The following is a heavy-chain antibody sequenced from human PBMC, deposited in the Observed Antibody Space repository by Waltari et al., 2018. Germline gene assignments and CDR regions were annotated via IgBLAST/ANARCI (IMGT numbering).Heavy chain of an antibody. CDR3: AKDRIAGGQLGSRFDY. Sequence: EVLLSESGGRLVQPGGSLTLSCVASGFIFSSYSMSWVRQAPGKGLEWVSGVSGNGGGTDYADSVKGRFTLSRDKSKNILYLQMNSLRAEDTAIYYCAKDRIAGGQLGSRFDYWGQGTLVTVSS. V-gene: IGHV3-23*01. CDR2: VSGNGGGT. D-gene: IGHD6-6*01. CDR1: GFIFSSYS. J-gene: IGHJ4*02.